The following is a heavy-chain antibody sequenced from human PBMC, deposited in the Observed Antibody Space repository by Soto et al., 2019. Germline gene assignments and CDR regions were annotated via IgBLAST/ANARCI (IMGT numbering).Heavy chain of an antibody. CDR2: ISWNSGSI. V-gene: IGHV3-9*01. D-gene: IGHD3-10*01. CDR1: GFTFDDYA. J-gene: IGHJ5*02. CDR3: AKGGSGSYYAWFDP. Sequence: DVQLVESGGGLVQPGRSLRLSCAASGFTFDDYAMHWVRQAPGKGLEWVSGISWNSGSIGYADSVKGRFTISRDNAKNSLYLQMNSLRAEDTALYYCAKGGSGSYYAWFDPWGQGTLVTVSS.